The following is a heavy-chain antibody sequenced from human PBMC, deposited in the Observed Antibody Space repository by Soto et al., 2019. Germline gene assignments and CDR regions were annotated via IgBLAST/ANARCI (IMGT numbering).Heavy chain of an antibody. Sequence: PGGSLRLSCAASGFTFSSYGMHWVRQAPGKGLEWVAVISYDGSNKYYADSVKGRFTISRDNSKNTLYLQMNSLRAEDTAVYYCAKDWSGSSNWFDPWGQGTLVTVSS. D-gene: IGHD3-3*01. CDR2: ISYDGSNK. V-gene: IGHV3-30*18. CDR1: GFTFSSYG. J-gene: IGHJ5*02. CDR3: AKDWSGSSNWFDP.